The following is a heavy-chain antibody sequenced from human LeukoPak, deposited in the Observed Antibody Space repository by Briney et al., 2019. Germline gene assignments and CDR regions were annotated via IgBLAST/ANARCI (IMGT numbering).Heavy chain of an antibody. CDR2: INRNGGST. CDR1: GLTFDEYG. J-gene: IGHJ4*02. Sequence: GASLTLSCVACGLTFDEYGMSWARHPPGEGLEWVSGINRNGGSTGYADSVKGRITISRDNANNSLYLQMTSLRAEDTALYYGATSGGCGGWGQGTLVTVSS. CDR3: ATSGGCGG. V-gene: IGHV3-20*04. D-gene: IGHD1-26*01.